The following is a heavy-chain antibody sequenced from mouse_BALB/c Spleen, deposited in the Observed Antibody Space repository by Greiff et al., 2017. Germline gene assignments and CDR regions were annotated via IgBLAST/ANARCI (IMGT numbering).Heavy chain of an antibody. Sequence: LQQPGSELVRPGASVKLSCKASGYTFTSYWMHWVKQRHGQGLEWIGNIYPGSGSTNYDEKFKSKGTLTVDTSSSTAYMHLSSLTSEDSAVYYCTRSDDYDGMDYWGQGTSVTVSS. D-gene: IGHD2-4*01. CDR1: GYTFTSYW. CDR2: IYPGSGST. CDR3: TRSDDYDGMDY. V-gene: IGHV1S22*01. J-gene: IGHJ4*01.